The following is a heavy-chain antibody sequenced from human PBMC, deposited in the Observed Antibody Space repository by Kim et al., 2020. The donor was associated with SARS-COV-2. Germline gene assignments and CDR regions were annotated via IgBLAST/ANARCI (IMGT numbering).Heavy chain of an antibody. V-gene: IGHV4-39*01. Sequence: NPSLESRVTISVDTSRNQFSLKVSAVTAADTAVYYCARRNYGNFYYGMDVWGQGTTVTVSS. CDR3: ARRNYGNFYYGMDV. D-gene: IGHD4-17*01. J-gene: IGHJ6*02.